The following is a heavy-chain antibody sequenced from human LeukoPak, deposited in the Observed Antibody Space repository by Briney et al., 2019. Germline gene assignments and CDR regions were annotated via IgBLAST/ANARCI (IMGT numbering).Heavy chain of an antibody. CDR3: ARDLGQYYDTSDNWFDP. D-gene: IGHD3-22*01. J-gene: IGHJ5*02. CDR1: GFKFDDYG. V-gene: IGHV3-20*04. CDR2: INWNGGRT. Sequence: GGSLRLSCAASGFKFDDYGMSWVRQAPGKGLEWVSGINWNGGRTGYADSVKGRFTISRDNAKNTLNLQMNSLRAEDTAVYYCARDLGQYYDTSDNWFDPWGQGTLVTVSS.